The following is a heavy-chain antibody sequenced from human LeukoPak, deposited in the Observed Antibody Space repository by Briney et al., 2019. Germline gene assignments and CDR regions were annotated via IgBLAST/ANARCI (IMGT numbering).Heavy chain of an antibody. CDR3: AIGGGYSGYDWFPYYFDY. J-gene: IGHJ4*02. CDR1: GFTFSSYW. D-gene: IGHD5-12*01. V-gene: IGHV3-74*01. CDR2: INSDGSST. Sequence: GGSLRLSCAASGFTFSSYWMHWVRQAPGKGLVWVSRINSDGSSTSYADSVKGRFTISRDNAKNTLYLQMNSLRAEDTAVYYCAIGGGYSGYDWFPYYFDYWGQGTLVTVSS.